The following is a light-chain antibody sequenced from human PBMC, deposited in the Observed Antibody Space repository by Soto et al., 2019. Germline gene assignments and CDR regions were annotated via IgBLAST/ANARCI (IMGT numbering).Light chain of an antibody. V-gene: IGKV1-5*03. CDR2: RAS. Sequence: IQFNPAPTPPAVSLRDRVTITWAGSKGISSYLAWYQQKAGKAPNLLIYRASRLASGIPSRFSGSGSGTEFTLTISSLQPDDFATYYCQQYGSSPSFGQGTKVDIK. CDR1: KGISSY. J-gene: IGKJ1*01. CDR3: QQYGSSPS.